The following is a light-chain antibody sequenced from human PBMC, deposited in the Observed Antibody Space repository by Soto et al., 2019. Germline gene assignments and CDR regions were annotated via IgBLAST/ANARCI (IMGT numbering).Light chain of an antibody. CDR3: QQHAGWPPLS. CDR2: DAS. Sequence: DIVLSQSPATLALSPGERATLSCRASQTVGIYLACCHHKPGQAPRLIIYDASIRATGIPARFSGSGSGTDFTRTISSLEPEDFAVCYCQQHAGWPPLSFGGGSKVQIK. CDR1: QTVGIY. V-gene: IGKV3-11*01. J-gene: IGKJ4*01.